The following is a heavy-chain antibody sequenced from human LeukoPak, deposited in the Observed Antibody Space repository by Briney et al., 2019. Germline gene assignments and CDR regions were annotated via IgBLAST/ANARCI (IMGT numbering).Heavy chain of an antibody. D-gene: IGHD2-15*01. CDR1: GVSFSGYY. V-gene: IGHV4-34*01. J-gene: IGHJ5*02. CDR3: ARGGRYGSWFDP. Sequence: SETLSLTHSVYGVSFSGYYWSWIRQPPPKGLEWIGEINHSGSTNYNPSLKSRVTISVDTSKNQFSLKLSSVTAADTAVYYCARGGRYGSWFDPWGQGTLVAVSS. CDR2: INHSGST.